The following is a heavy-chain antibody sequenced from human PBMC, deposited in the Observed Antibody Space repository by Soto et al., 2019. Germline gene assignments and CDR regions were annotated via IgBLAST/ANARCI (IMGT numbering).Heavy chain of an antibody. CDR1: GDSLGRNY. V-gene: IGHV4-59*01. J-gene: IGHJ4*02. CDR3: ARGPMISGGGMVTGVPYLDC. D-gene: IGHD3-16*01. Sequence: QVQLQESGPGLVKPSETLSLTCSVSGDSLGRNYWSWIQQPPGKGLEWIGYIYYSGSTNYNPFLVSRVIISLAKSRNQFSLRLSSVTAADTAVYYCARGPMISGGGMVTGVPYLDCWGPGALVTVSS. CDR2: IYYSGST.